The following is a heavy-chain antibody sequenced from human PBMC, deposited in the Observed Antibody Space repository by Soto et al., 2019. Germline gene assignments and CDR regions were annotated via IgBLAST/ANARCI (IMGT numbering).Heavy chain of an antibody. V-gene: IGHV3-23*01. CDR2: IRDSGSRT. D-gene: IGHD2-15*01. CDR1: GFIFGSYA. Sequence: VQLLESGGGLVQPGGSLRLSCEASGFIFGSYAMSWVRQAPGKGLEWVAAIRDSGSRTYYADSVRGRLTISTDNSKNTLYLQMNGLGAEDTAVYYCAKFEARDTPLYGMDVWGQGTTVTVSS. CDR3: AKFEARDTPLYGMDV. J-gene: IGHJ6*02.